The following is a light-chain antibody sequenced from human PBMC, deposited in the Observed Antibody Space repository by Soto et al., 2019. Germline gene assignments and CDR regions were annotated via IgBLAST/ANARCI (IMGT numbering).Light chain of an antibody. J-gene: IGLJ1*01. CDR3: AAWDDSLNGPV. Sequence: QSVLTQPPSASGTPGQRVTISCSGSSSNIGSNTVNWYQQLPGTAPKLLIYSNNQRPSVVPDRFSGSKSGTSASRAISGLQSEDETEYYCAAWDDSLNGPVFGTGTKLTVL. CDR1: SSNIGSNT. V-gene: IGLV1-44*01. CDR2: SNN.